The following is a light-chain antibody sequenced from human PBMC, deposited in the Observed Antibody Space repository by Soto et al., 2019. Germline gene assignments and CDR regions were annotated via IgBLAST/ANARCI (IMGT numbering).Light chain of an antibody. Sequence: LTHSRSRSVSPCQTDWITFGGNNIGSKSVHWYQQKPGQGTVLVVYDDSGRPSGIPERFYGSNSGNQATLTISRVEAGDEADYYCLVWDSIRHQDVSGTGTQVT. CDR3: LVWDSIRHQDV. CDR2: DDS. V-gene: IGLV3-21*02. CDR1: NIGSKS. J-gene: IGLJ1*01.